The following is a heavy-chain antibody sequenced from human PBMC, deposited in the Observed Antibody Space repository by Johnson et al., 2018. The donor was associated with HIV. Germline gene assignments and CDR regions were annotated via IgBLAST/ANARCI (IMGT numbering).Heavy chain of an antibody. CDR3: VRDPGGSGTYVAFDI. CDR1: GFSLSPYA. J-gene: IGHJ3*02. Sequence: VQLVESGGGLVQPGGSLRLSCVASGFSLSPYAITWVRQGLGKGLEWVSTISGAGGTTYYADSVKGRFIISRDIFRNTLYLDMNSLRAEDTAVYFCVRDPGGSGTYVAFDIGGKGPLVTVSS. CDR2: ISGAGGTT. V-gene: IGHV3-23*04. D-gene: IGHD1-14*01.